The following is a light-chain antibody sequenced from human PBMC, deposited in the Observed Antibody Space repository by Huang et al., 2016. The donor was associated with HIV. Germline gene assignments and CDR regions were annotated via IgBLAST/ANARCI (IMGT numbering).Light chain of an antibody. Sequence: DIQMTQSPSSLSASIGDRITISCRASQDIDAYLAWYQHKPGKVPNLLIYAASTLQSGVPSRFSGSGSGTHFTLTIGSLQPEDVGSYYCQKYNDVPRTFGHGTKVEIK. J-gene: IGKJ1*01. CDR2: AAS. CDR1: QDIDAY. V-gene: IGKV1-27*01. CDR3: QKYNDVPRT.